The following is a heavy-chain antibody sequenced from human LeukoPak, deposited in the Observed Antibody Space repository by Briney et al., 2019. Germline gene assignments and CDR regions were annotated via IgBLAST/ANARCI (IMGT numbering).Heavy chain of an antibody. D-gene: IGHD2-2*01. V-gene: IGHV4-39*01. Sequence: SETLSLTCTVSGGSIISTSYYWGWIRQPPGKGLEWLGSIYYSGNTYYNPSLKSRVTISIDMSKHQFSLKVNPVTAADTAVYYFARHGRVYCSSTSCYDDYWGHGTLVTVSS. CDR2: IYYSGNT. CDR1: GGSIISTSYY. J-gene: IGHJ4*01. CDR3: ARHGRVYCSSTSCYDDY.